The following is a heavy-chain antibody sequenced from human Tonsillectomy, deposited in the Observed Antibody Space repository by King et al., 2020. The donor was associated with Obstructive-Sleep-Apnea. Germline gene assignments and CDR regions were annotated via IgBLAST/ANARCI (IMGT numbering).Heavy chain of an antibody. J-gene: IGHJ3*02. Sequence: VQLVESGGGLVQPGGSLRLSCAASGFTFSGYNMNWVRQAPGKGLEWVSYISSSSSTIYYADSVKGRFTISRDNAKNSLYLQMNSLRAEDTAVYYCAGDLVPDAFDIWGQGTMVTVSS. CDR1: GFTFSGYN. V-gene: IGHV3-48*04. CDR3: AGDLVPDAFDI. CDR2: ISSSSSTI. D-gene: IGHD6-13*01.